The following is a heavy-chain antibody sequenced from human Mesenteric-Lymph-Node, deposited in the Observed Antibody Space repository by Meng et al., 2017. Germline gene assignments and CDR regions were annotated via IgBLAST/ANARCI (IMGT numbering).Heavy chain of an antibody. J-gene: IGHJ4*02. CDR3: AKDAAPPGTSGWYPVYFDS. Sequence: GESLKISCAASGFTFNSYAMSWVRQAPGKGLEWVSAVSASGYTTYYADSVRGRFTISRDNSKNTLYAQMNSLRADDTAVYYCAKDAAPPGTSGWYPVYFDSWGQGTLVTVSS. CDR1: GFTFNSYA. CDR2: VSASGYTT. D-gene: IGHD6-19*01. V-gene: IGHV3-23*01.